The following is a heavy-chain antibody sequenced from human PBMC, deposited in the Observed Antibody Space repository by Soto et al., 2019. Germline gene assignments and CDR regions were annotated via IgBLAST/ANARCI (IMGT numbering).Heavy chain of an antibody. D-gene: IGHD6-13*01. Sequence: QVQLVQSGAEVKKPGASVKVSCKASGYTFTSYDVNWVRQATGQGLEWMGWMSPNNGNTGYAQNFQGRVTMTRDTSIGTAYMEVSSLASEDTAVYYGARGIEAGMDVWGQGTTVTVSS. J-gene: IGHJ6*02. CDR2: MSPNNGNT. CDR1: GYTFTSYD. V-gene: IGHV1-8*01. CDR3: ARGIEAGMDV.